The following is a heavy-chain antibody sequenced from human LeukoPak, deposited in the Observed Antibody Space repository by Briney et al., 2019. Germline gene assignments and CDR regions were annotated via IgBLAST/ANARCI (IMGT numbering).Heavy chain of an antibody. V-gene: IGHV1-8*01. CDR2: MNSNSGNT. D-gene: IGHD1-7*01. J-gene: IGHJ5*02. CDR1: GYTFTSYD. Sequence: GASVKVSCKASGYTFTSYDINWVRQATGQGLEWTGWMNSNSGNTGYAQKFQGRVTMTRNTSISTAYMELSSLRSEDTAVYYCARGPGYDWNYCWFDPWGQGTLVTVSS. CDR3: ARGPGYDWNYCWFDP.